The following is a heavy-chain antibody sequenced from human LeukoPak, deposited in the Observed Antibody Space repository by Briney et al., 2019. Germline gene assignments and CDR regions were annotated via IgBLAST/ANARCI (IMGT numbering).Heavy chain of an antibody. CDR2: ISSSSSYI. J-gene: IGHJ5*02. V-gene: IGHV3-21*01. CDR3: ARTRSSPNWFDP. D-gene: IGHD3-10*01. Sequence: GGSLRLSCAASGFTFSSYSMNWVRQAPGKGLEWVSSISSSSSYIYFADSVKGRFTISRDNAKNSLYLQMSSLRAEDTAVYYCARTRSSPNWFDPWGQGTLVTVSS. CDR1: GFTFSSYS.